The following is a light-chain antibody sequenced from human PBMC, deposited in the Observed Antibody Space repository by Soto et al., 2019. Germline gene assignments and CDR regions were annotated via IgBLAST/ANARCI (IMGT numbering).Light chain of an antibody. CDR3: AAWDDSLNGEVV. J-gene: IGLJ2*01. CDR1: SSNIGSNS. CDR2: STN. V-gene: IGLV1-44*01. Sequence: QSVLTQPPSASGTPGQRVTISCSGSSSNIGSNSVNWYQQLPGTAPKLLIYSTNQRPSGVPDRFSGSKSDTSASLAISGLQSEDEADYYCAAWDDSLNGEVVFGGVTQLTVL.